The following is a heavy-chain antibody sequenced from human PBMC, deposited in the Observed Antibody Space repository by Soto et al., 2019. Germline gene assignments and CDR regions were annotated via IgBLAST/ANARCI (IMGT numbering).Heavy chain of an antibody. CDR3: ANRSSSRTGSPFDH. V-gene: IGHV3-23*01. CDR2: ISAGVIDT. Sequence: EVQLLESGEALVQPGGSLRLSCAASGFTYNIYAMSWVRQAPGKGLEWVSGISAGVIDTYYADSVKGRFTDSRDDSKNTLYLQMNSLRADDTAVYYCANRSSSRTGSPFDHWGRGTLVPVSS. D-gene: IGHD6-13*01. J-gene: IGHJ4*02. CDR1: GFTYNIYA.